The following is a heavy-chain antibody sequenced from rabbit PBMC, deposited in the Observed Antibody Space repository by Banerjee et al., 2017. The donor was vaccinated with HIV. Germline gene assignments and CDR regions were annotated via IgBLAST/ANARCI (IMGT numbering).Heavy chain of an antibody. D-gene: IGHD1-1*01. J-gene: IGHJ6*01. V-gene: IGHV1S40*01. CDR3: ARRLSSNNYYSFGL. Sequence: QSLEESGGGLVTPGGTLTLTCTASGFSFSNSHWICWVRQAPGKGLEWIGCIYAGSNNTYYATWAKGRFTISKTSSTTVTLQMTSLTAADTATYFCARRLSSNNYYSFGLWGPGTLVTVS. CDR1: GFSFSNSHW. CDR2: IYAGSNNT.